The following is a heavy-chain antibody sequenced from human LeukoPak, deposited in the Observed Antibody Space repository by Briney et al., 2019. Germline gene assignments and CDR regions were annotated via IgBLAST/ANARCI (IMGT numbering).Heavy chain of an antibody. Sequence: SETLSLTCTVSGGSISSYYWSWIRQPPGKGLEWIGYIYYSGSTNYNPSLKSRVTISVDTSKNQFSLKLSSVTAADTAVYYCARDRYSSGWTGSNWFDPWGQGTPVTVSS. CDR3: ARDRYSSGWTGSNWFDP. CDR1: GGSISSYY. CDR2: IYYSGST. J-gene: IGHJ5*02. V-gene: IGHV4-59*12. D-gene: IGHD6-19*01.